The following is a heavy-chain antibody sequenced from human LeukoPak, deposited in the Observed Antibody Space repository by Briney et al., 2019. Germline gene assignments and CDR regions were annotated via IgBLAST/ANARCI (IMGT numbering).Heavy chain of an antibody. V-gene: IGHV4-34*01. CDR3: AFDTAMATG. CDR2: INHSGST. Sequence: SETLSLTCAVYGGSFSGYYWSWIRQPPGKGLEWIGEINHSGSTNYNPSLKSRVTISVDTSKNQFSLKLSFVTAADTAVYYCAFDTAMATGWGPGTLVTVSS. CDR1: GGSFSGYY. D-gene: IGHD5-18*01. J-gene: IGHJ4*02.